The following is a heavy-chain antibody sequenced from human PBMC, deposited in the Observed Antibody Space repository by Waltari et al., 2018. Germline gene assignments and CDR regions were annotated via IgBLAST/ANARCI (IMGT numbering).Heavy chain of an antibody. CDR3: VRDRGEDASDN. CDR2: ISGSASAI. V-gene: IGHV3-48*03. CDR1: GFTFRSYE. J-gene: IGHJ3*02. Sequence: EVQLVESGGGLVQPGGSLRLSCAVSGFTFRSYEMNWVRQAPGRGLEWVSYISGSASAIYYADSVKGRFTISRDNSDNSLSLQMNSLRVEDTAIYYCVRDRGEDASDNWGQGTMVTVSS.